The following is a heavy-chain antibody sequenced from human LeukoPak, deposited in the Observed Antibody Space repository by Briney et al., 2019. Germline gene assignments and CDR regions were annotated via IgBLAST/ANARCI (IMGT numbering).Heavy chain of an antibody. CDR1: GGSISSYY. D-gene: IGHD6-13*01. Sequence: SETLSLTCTVSGGSISSYYWSWIRQPPGKGLEWIGYIYYSGSTNYNPSLKSRVTISVDTSKNQFSLKLSSVTAADTAVYYCARGCSSSWYGAYYYYYMDVWGKGTTVTISS. J-gene: IGHJ6*03. CDR2: IYYSGST. CDR3: ARGCSSSWYGAYYYYYMDV. V-gene: IGHV4-59*01.